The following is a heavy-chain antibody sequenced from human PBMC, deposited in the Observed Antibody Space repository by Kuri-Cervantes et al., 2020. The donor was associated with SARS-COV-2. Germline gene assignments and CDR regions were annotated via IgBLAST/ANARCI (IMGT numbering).Heavy chain of an antibody. J-gene: IGHJ2*01. CDR2: SYNGGSN. Sequence: GSLRLSCTVSGGSISSSSYYWGCIRQPTGKGLEWIGSSYNGGSNYYNPSLNSRVTLSFYTYKYQFSLRLGYVAAADAAMYYCARRPREEDHSFHWYFDLWGRGTLVTVSS. CDR3: ARRPREEDHSFHWYFDL. V-gene: IGHV4-39*01. CDR1: GGSISSSSYY. D-gene: IGHD5-18*01.